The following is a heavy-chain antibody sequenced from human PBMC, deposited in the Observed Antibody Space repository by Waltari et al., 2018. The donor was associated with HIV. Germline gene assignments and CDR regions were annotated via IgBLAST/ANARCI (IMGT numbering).Heavy chain of an antibody. CDR1: GFSLTGYY. CDR2: IYSNTGDT. CDR3: ARQMTFYDAFDV. V-gene: IGHV1-2*02. J-gene: IGHJ3*01. Sequence: QVQMVQSGAEVKKPGASVKVSCKTSGFSLTGYYIHWVRQAPGQGLEWRGGIYSNTGDTNYGLQFEGRVTMTRDTAMRTAYMELRTLRSDDTALYYCARQMTFYDAFDVWGQGTVVTVSS.